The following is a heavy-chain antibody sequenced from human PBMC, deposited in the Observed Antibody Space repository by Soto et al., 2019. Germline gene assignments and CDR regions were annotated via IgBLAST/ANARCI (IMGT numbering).Heavy chain of an antibody. J-gene: IGHJ6*02. CDR3: ARDLGYCSGCSCYLYGMDV. Sequence: QVQLVESGGGVVQPGRSLRLSCAASGFTFSSYGMHWVRQAPGKGLEWVAVIWYDGSNKYYADSVKGRFTISRDNSKNTLYLQMISLRAEDTAVYYCARDLGYCSGCSCYLYGMDVWGQGTTVTVSS. V-gene: IGHV3-33*01. CDR2: IWYDGSNK. CDR1: GFTFSSYG. D-gene: IGHD2-15*01.